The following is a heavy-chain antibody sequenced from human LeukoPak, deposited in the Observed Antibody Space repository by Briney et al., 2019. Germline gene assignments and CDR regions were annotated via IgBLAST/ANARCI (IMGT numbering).Heavy chain of an antibody. CDR3: ARQRIAVNYFDY. CDR1: GGSISSSSYY. J-gene: IGHJ4*02. V-gene: IGHV4-39*01. Sequence: PSETLSLTCTVSGGSISSSSYYWGWIRQPPGKGLEWIGGIYYSGSTYYNPSLKSRVTISVDTSKNQFSLKLSSVTAADTAVYYCARQRIAVNYFDYWGQGTLVTVSS. CDR2: IYYSGST. D-gene: IGHD6-19*01.